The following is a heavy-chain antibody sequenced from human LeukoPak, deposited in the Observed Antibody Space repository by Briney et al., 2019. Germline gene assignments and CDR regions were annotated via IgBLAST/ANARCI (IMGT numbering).Heavy chain of an antibody. D-gene: IGHD3-10*01. Sequence: SETLSLTCAVYGGSFSGYYWSWIRQPPGKGLEWIGEINHSGSTNYNPSLKSRVTISVDTSKNQFSLKLSSVTAADTAVYYCARVAYYYGSGNDYWGQGTLVTVSS. CDR2: INHSGST. CDR3: ARVAYYYGSGNDY. J-gene: IGHJ4*02. V-gene: IGHV4-34*01. CDR1: GGSFSGYY.